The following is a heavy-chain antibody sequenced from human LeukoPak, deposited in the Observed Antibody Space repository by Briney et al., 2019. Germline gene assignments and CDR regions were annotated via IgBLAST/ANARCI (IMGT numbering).Heavy chain of an antibody. Sequence: GGSLRLSCAASGFTFSSYGMHWVRQAPGKGLEWVADISYDGSNQYFADSVKGRFTISRDNSKNTLYLQMNSLRAEDTAVYYCAKGLFDYGGFSDFFDYWGQGSLVTVSS. J-gene: IGHJ4*02. V-gene: IGHV3-30*18. CDR2: ISYDGSNQ. CDR3: AKGLFDYGGFSDFFDY. CDR1: GFTFSSYG. D-gene: IGHD4-23*01.